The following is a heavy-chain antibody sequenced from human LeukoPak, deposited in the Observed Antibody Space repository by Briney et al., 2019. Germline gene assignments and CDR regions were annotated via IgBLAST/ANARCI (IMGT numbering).Heavy chain of an antibody. Sequence: GSLRLSCAASGFTFSSYSMNWVRQAPGKGLEWVSSISSSSSYIYYADSVKGRFTISRDNAKNSLYLQMNSLRAEDTAVYYCARGVLGYCSGGSCYSNWFDPWGQGALVTVSS. D-gene: IGHD2-15*01. J-gene: IGHJ5*02. V-gene: IGHV3-21*01. CDR3: ARGVLGYCSGGSCYSNWFDP. CDR2: ISSSSSYI. CDR1: GFTFSSYS.